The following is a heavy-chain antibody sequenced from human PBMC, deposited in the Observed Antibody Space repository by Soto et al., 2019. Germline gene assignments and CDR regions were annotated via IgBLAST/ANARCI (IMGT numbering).Heavy chain of an antibody. CDR2: IYYSGST. J-gene: IGHJ5*02. CDR3: ARETTVTPPNGWYNWFDP. D-gene: IGHD4-4*01. Sequence: PSETLSLTCTVSGGSISSYYWSWIRQPPGKGLEWIGYIYYSGSTNYNPSPKSRVTISVDTSKNQFSLKLSSVTAADTAVYYCARETTVTPPNGWYNWFDPWGQGTLVTVSS. CDR1: GGSISSYY. V-gene: IGHV4-59*01.